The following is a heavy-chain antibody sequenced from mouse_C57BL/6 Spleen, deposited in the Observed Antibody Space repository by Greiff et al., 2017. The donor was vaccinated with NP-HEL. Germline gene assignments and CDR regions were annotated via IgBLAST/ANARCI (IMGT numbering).Heavy chain of an antibody. J-gene: IGHJ2*01. CDR3: GRGGVGRIFDY. V-gene: IGHV1-50*01. D-gene: IGHD4-1*01. CDR1: GYTFTSYW. CDR2: IDPSDSYT. Sequence: VQLQQPGAELVKPGASVKLSCKASGYTFTSYWMQWVKQRPGQGLEWIGEIDPSDSYTNYNQKFKGKATLTVDTSSSTAYMQLSSLTSEDSGGYYCGRGGVGRIFDYWGQGTTLTVSS.